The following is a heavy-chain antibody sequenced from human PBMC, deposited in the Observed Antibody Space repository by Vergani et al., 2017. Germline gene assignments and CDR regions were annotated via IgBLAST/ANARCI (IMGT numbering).Heavy chain of an antibody. CDR2: IYYSGST. CDR3: ARLSGSGPADY. D-gene: IGHD3-3*01. V-gene: IGHV4-34*01. J-gene: IGHJ4*02. Sequence: QVQLQRWGAGLLKPSETLSLTCAVYCGSFSGYYWSWIRQPPGKGLEWIGYIYYSGSTNYNPSLKSRVTISVDTSKNQFSLKLSSVTAADTAVYYCARLSGSGPADYWGQGTLVTVSS. CDR1: CGSFSGYY.